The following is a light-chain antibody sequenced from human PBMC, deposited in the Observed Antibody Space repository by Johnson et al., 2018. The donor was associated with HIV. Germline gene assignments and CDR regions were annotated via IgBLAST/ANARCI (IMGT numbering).Light chain of an antibody. Sequence: QSVLTQPPSVSAAPGQKVTISCSGSSANIGDNSVSWYQQLPGTAPKLLIYENNKRPSGIPDRFSGSKSGTSATLGITGLQTGDEADYYCGTWDSSLSAGVFGTGTKVTVI. V-gene: IGLV1-51*02. CDR2: ENN. J-gene: IGLJ1*01. CDR1: SANIGDNS. CDR3: GTWDSSLSAGV.